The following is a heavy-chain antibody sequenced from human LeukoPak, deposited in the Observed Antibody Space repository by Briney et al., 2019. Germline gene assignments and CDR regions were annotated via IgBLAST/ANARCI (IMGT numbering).Heavy chain of an antibody. V-gene: IGHV3-23*01. CDR1: GFAFSSYG. J-gene: IGHJ3*02. CDR2: ISGSGGST. D-gene: IGHD1-26*01. Sequence: GGSLRLSCAASGFAFSSYGMSWVRQAPGKGLEWVSAISGSGGSTYYADSVKGRFTISRDNSKNTLYLQMNSLRAEDTAVYYCAKGSRGSYPNNAFDIWGQGTMVTVSS. CDR3: AKGSRGSYPNNAFDI.